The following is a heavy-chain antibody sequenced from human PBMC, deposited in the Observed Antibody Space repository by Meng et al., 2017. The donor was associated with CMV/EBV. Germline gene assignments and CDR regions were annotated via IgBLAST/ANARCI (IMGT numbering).Heavy chain of an antibody. CDR3: ARDHYYDSSGYYSDVGP. J-gene: IGHJ5*02. CDR2: INPNSGGT. V-gene: IGHV1-2*02. CDR1: GYTFTGYY. D-gene: IGHD3-22*01. Sequence: QVQLVQSGAEVKKPGASVKVPCKASGYTFTGYYMHWVRQAPGQGLEWMGWINPNSGGTNYAQKFQGRVTMTRDTSISTAYMELSRLRSDDTAVYYCARDHYYDSSGYYSDVGPWGQGTLVTVSS.